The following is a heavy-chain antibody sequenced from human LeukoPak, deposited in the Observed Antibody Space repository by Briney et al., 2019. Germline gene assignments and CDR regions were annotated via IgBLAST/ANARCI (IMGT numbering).Heavy chain of an antibody. CDR3: AKVFGDYQYYFDY. CDR1: GFTFSSYG. Sequence: GGSLRLSCAASGFTFSSYGMHWVRQAPGKGLEWVAVISYDGNNKYYGGSVKGRFTISRDNSKNTLYLQMNSLRAEDMAVCYCAKVFGDYQYYFDYWGRGTLVTVSS. V-gene: IGHV3-30*18. CDR2: ISYDGNNK. D-gene: IGHD4-17*01. J-gene: IGHJ4*02.